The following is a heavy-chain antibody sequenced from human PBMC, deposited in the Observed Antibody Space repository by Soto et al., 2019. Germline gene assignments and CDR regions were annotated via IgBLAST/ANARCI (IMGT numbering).Heavy chain of an antibody. CDR1: GGTFGSYT. Sequence: QVQLVQSGAEVKKPGSSVKVSCKASGGTFGSYTISWVRQAPGQGLEWMGKILPIVGLANYAQRFKGRVTITADKSTSTAYMVLSSLRADDTAVYYCARAGHQSSNGLQLWGRGTLVTVSS. J-gene: IGHJ2*01. CDR3: ARAGHQSSNGLQL. CDR2: ILPIVGLA. D-gene: IGHD6-13*01. V-gene: IGHV1-69*02.